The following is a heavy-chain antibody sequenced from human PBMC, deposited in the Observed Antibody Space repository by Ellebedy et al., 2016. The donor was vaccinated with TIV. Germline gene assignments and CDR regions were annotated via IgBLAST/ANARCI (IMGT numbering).Heavy chain of an antibody. CDR3: TSGYRYAYPH. D-gene: IGHD5-18*01. CDR2: IKSKGNNYAT. V-gene: IGHV3-73*01. Sequence: GESLKIPCAASGFTFSDSTMHWFRQASGKGLEWVGRIKSKGNNYATAYAASVKGRFTISRDESKNTAYLQMNSLKTEDTAVYYCTSGYRYAYPHWGQGTLVTVSS. CDR1: GFTFSDST. J-gene: IGHJ4*02.